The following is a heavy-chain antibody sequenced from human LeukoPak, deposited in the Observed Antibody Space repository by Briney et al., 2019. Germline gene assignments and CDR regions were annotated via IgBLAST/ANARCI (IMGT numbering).Heavy chain of an antibody. D-gene: IGHD3-10*01. J-gene: IGHJ4*02. Sequence: ASVKVSCKASGYAFTSYDINWVRQATGQGLEWMGWMNPNSGNTGYAQKFQGRVTMTRNTSISTAYMELSSLRSEDTAVYYCARSRGIRGDPFDYWGQGTLVTVSS. CDR1: GYAFTSYD. CDR3: ARSRGIRGDPFDY. V-gene: IGHV1-8*01. CDR2: MNPNSGNT.